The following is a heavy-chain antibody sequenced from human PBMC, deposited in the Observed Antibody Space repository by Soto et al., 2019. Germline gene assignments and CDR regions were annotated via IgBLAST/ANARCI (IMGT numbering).Heavy chain of an antibody. CDR2: SNYSGST. CDR1: GGSISSYY. CDR3: ARRWGATFAF. V-gene: IGHV4-59*08. Sequence: QVQLQESGPGLVKPSETLSLTCTVSGGSISSYYWSWIRQPPGKGLEWIGYSNYSGSTNYNPSLRRRVTISVDTSKTQFSLKLSSVTAADTAVYYCARRWGATFAFWGQGTLVTVSS. J-gene: IGHJ4*02. D-gene: IGHD3-16*01.